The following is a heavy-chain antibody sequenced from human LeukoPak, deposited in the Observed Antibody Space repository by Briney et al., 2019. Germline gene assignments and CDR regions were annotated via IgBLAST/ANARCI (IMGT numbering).Heavy chain of an antibody. D-gene: IGHD5-12*01. V-gene: IGHV4-4*07. CDR1: GGSISSYY. CDR3: ARLSGYDWESFYDY. Sequence: PSETLSLTCTVSGGSISSYYWSWIRQPAGKGLEWIGRIYTSGSTNYNPSLKSRVTMSVDTSKNQFSLKLSSVTAADTAVYYCARLSGYDWESFYDYWAREPWSPSPQ. J-gene: IGHJ4*02. CDR2: IYTSGST.